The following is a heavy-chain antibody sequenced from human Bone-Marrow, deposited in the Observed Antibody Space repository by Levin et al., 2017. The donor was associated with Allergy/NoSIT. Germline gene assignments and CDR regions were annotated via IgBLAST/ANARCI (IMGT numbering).Heavy chain of an antibody. CDR3: ARRRVVQGSRAHFDS. J-gene: IGHJ4*02. D-gene: IGHD3-10*01. V-gene: IGHV5-51*01. CDR2: IYPADSDA. Sequence: GESLKISCKASGYSFSSHWIGWVRQTPGKGLEWMGIIYPADSDAKYSPSFQGQVTISADKSISTAYLQWSSLKASDTAMYYCARRRVVQGSRAHFDSWGQGTLVTVSS. CDR1: GYSFSSHW.